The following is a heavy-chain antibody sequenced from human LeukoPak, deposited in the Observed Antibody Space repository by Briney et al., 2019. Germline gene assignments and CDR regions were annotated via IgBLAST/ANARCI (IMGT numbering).Heavy chain of an antibody. J-gene: IGHJ3*02. D-gene: IGHD3-3*01. Sequence: GGSLRLSCAASGFTFSSYAMHWVRQAPGKGLEWVAVISYDGSNKYYADSVQGRFTISRDNAEDSVYLQMNSLRVEDTAVYYCARTYDFGIGPPGDAFDNWGQGTLVTVFS. V-gene: IGHV3-30-3*01. CDR2: ISYDGSNK. CDR3: ARTYDFGIGPPGDAFDN. CDR1: GFTFSSYA.